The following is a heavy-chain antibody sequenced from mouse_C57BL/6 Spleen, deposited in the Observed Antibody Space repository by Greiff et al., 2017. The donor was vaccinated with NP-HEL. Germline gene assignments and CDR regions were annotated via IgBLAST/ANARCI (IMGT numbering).Heavy chain of an antibody. CDR1: GYTFTDYY. CDR3: ARKGYYGSSDEYFDY. V-gene: IGHV1-19*01. J-gene: IGHJ2*01. CDR2: INPYNGGT. D-gene: IGHD1-1*01. Sequence: EVQLQQSGPVLVKPGASVKMSCKASGYTFTDYYMNWVKQSHGKSLEWIGVINPYNGGTSYNQKFKGKATLTVDKSSSTAYMGLNSLTSEDSAVYYCARKGYYGSSDEYFDYWGQGTTLTVAA.